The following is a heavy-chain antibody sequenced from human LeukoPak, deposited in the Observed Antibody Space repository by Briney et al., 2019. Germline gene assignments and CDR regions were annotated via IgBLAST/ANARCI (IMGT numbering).Heavy chain of an antibody. J-gene: IGHJ4*02. CDR3: ARVPPPYNWNYVDY. D-gene: IGHD1-20*01. Sequence: SETLSLTCTVSGGSISSSSYSWGWIRQPPGKGLEWIGSIYYSGRTYHNPSLKSRLTISVDTSKNQFALKLSSVTAADTAVYYCARVPPPYNWNYVDYWGQGTLVTVSS. V-gene: IGHV4-39*06. CDR1: GGSISSSSYS. CDR2: IYYSGRT.